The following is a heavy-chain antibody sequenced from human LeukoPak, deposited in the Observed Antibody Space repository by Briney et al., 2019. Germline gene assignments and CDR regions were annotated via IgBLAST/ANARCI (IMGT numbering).Heavy chain of an antibody. J-gene: IGHJ4*02. CDR3: ARPSGWYRFNYFDY. Sequence: SETLSLTCAVYGGSFSGHYWSWIRQPPGKGLEWIGEINHSGSTNYNPSLKSRVTISVDTSKNQFSLKLSSVTAADTAVYYCARPSGWYRFNYFDYWGQGTLVTVSS. V-gene: IGHV4-34*01. CDR2: INHSGST. CDR1: GGSFSGHY. D-gene: IGHD6-19*01.